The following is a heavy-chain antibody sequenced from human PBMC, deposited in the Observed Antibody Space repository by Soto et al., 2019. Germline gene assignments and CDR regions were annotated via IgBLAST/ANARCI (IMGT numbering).Heavy chain of an antibody. CDR1: GGPFGSSA. D-gene: IGHD3-16*01. J-gene: IGHJ3*01. CDR2: IIPVFDKA. Sequence: QVQLVQSGADVKKPGSSVKVSCKTSGGPFGSSAISWVRQAPAQGLEWMGEIIPVFDKANYAQNFQGRLTITADEPTGTVFMHLSGLRSEDTPVYFCARLRRDWGDAFDLWGVGTFVTVSS. V-gene: IGHV1-69*01. CDR3: ARLRRDWGDAFDL.